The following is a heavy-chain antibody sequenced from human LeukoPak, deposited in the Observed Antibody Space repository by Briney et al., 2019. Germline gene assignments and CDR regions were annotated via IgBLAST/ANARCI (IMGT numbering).Heavy chain of an antibody. J-gene: IGHJ4*02. Sequence: ASVKVSCKASGYTFTGYYMHWVRQAPGQGLEWMGRINPNSGGTNYAQKFQGRVTMTRDTSISTAYMELSRLRSDDTAVYYCARVSAVAGTGRYFDNWGQGTLVTVSS. D-gene: IGHD6-19*01. CDR3: ARVSAVAGTGRYFDN. CDR2: INPNSGGT. V-gene: IGHV1-2*06. CDR1: GYTFTGYY.